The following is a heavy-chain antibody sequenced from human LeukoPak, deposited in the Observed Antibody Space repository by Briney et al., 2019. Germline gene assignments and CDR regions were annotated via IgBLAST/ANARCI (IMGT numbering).Heavy chain of an antibody. CDR2: ISYDGSNK. V-gene: IGHV3-30-3*01. D-gene: IGHD4-17*01. J-gene: IGHJ6*02. CDR1: GFTFSSYA. Sequence: GRSLRLSCAASGFTFSSYAMHWVRQAPGKGLEWVAVISYDGSNKYYADSVKGRFTLSRDNSKNTLYLQMNSLRAEDTAVYCCARDYGDYDYYYYGMDVWGQGTTVTVSS. CDR3: ARDYGDYDYYYYGMDV.